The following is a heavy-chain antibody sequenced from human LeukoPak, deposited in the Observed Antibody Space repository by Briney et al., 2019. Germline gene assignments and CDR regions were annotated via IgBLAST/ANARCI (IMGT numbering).Heavy chain of an antibody. CDR3: ARWVRGDHLRYYYYMDV. D-gene: IGHD5-12*01. V-gene: IGHV4-59*01. Sequence: SETLSLTCTVSGGSISSYYWSWIRQPSGKGLEWIGYIYYSGSTNYNPSLKSRVTISVDTSKNQFSLKLSSVTAADTAVYYCARWVRGDHLRYYYYMDVWGKGTTVTVSS. J-gene: IGHJ6*03. CDR1: GGSISSYY. CDR2: IYYSGST.